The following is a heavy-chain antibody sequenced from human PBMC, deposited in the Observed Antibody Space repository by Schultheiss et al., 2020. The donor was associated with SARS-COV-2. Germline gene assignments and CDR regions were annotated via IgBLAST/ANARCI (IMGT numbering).Heavy chain of an antibody. CDR1: GYTLTELS. CDR3: ARAYSYGFSFDY. J-gene: IGHJ4*02. Sequence: ASVKVSCKVSGYTLTELSMHWVRQAPGQGLEWMGWINPNSGGTNYAQKFQGWVTMTRDTSISTAYMELSRLRSDDTAVYYCARAYSYGFSFDYWGQGTLVTVSS. D-gene: IGHD5-18*01. CDR2: INPNSGGT. V-gene: IGHV1-2*04.